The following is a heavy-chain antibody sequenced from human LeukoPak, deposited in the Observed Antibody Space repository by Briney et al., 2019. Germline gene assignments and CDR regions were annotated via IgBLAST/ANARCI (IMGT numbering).Heavy chain of an antibody. D-gene: IGHD3-9*01. J-gene: IGHJ4*02. V-gene: IGHV1-2*02. Sequence: ASVKVSCKASGYTFTGYYMHWVRQAPGQGLEWMGWINPNSGGTNYAQKFQGRVTMTRDTPISTAYMELSRLRSDDTAVYYCARGELRYFDWLLDYYFDYWGQGTLVTVSS. CDR2: INPNSGGT. CDR3: ARGELRYFDWLLDYYFDY. CDR1: GYTFTGYY.